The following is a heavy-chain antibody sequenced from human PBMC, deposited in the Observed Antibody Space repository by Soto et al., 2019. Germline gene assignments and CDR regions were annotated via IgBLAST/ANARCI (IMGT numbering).Heavy chain of an antibody. CDR3: ARSDFWSGYYYYYGMDV. CDR2: MNPNSGNT. D-gene: IGHD3-3*01. Sequence: ASVKVSCKASGYTFTSYDINWVRQATGQGLEWMGWMNPNSGNTGYAQKFQGRVTMTRNTSISTAYMELSSLRSEDMAVYYCARSDFWSGYYYYYGMDVWGQGTTVTVSS. V-gene: IGHV1-8*01. CDR1: GYTFTSYD. J-gene: IGHJ6*02.